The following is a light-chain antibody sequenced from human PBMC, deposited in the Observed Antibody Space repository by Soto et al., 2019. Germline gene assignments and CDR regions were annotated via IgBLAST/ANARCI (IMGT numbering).Light chain of an antibody. CDR3: QQYDTSPPMYT. V-gene: IGKV3-20*01. CDR2: ATS. Sequence: EIVLTQSPGTLSLSPGERATLSCRASQSVDSTYLAWYQQKPDQSPRPLIYATSPRAAGIPDRFSGSGSGTDFTLTISRLEPDDVAVYYCQQYDTSPPMYTFGQGTKVDIK. J-gene: IGKJ2*01. CDR1: QSVDSTY.